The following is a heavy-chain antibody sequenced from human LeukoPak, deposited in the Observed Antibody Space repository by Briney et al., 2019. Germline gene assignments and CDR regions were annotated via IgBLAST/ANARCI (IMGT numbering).Heavy chain of an antibody. Sequence: SETLSLTCTVSGGSISSSIYYWGWIRQPPGKGLECIGSIYYSGSAYYNPSLKSRVTISVDTSKNQFSLKLSSVTAADTAVYYCARVRRLTDCSSTSCFFLDAFDIWGQGTMVTVSS. CDR2: IYYSGSA. D-gene: IGHD2-2*01. CDR1: GGSISSSIYY. V-gene: IGHV4-39*07. CDR3: ARVRRLTDCSSTSCFFLDAFDI. J-gene: IGHJ3*02.